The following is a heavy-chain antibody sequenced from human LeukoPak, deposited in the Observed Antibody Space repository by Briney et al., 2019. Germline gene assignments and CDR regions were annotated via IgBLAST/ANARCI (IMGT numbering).Heavy chain of an antibody. CDR3: AREVYYDSSGYYN. CDR2: MNPNSGNT. J-gene: IGHJ4*02. Sequence: ASVKVSCKASRYTFTSYDINWVRQATGQGLEWMGWMNPNSGNTGYAQKFQGRVTITRNTSISTAYMELSSLRSEDTAVYYCAREVYYDSSGYYNWGQGTLVTVSS. CDR1: RYTFTSYD. V-gene: IGHV1-8*03. D-gene: IGHD3-22*01.